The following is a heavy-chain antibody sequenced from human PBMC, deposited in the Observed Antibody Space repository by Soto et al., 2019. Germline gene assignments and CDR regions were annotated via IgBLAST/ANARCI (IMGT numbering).Heavy chain of an antibody. J-gene: IGHJ4*02. CDR3: ARVRGYSYGYGSFDY. CDR1: GGSISSYY. CDR2: IYYSGST. Sequence: SETLSLTCTVSGGSISSYYWSWIRQPPGKGLEWIGYIYYSGSTNYNPSLKSRVTISVDTSKKQFSLKLSSVTAADTAVYYCARVRGYSYGYGSFDYWGQGTLVTVS. V-gene: IGHV4-59*01. D-gene: IGHD5-18*01.